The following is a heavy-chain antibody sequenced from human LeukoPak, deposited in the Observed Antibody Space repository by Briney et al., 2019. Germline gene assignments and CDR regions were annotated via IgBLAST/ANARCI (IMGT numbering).Heavy chain of an antibody. J-gene: IGHJ4*02. CDR2: ISGSGGSA. V-gene: IGHV3-23*01. CDR1: GFTFSSYA. D-gene: IGHD6-19*01. CDR3: AKETGQWLVQYYFDY. Sequence: GGSLRLSCAASGFTFSSYAMSWVRQAPGKGLEWVSAISGSGGSAYYADSVKGRFTISRDNSKNTLYLQMNSLRAEDTAVYYCAKETGQWLVQYYFDYWGQGTLVTVSS.